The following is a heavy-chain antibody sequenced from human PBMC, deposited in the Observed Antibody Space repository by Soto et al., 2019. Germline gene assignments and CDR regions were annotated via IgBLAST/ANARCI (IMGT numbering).Heavy chain of an antibody. D-gene: IGHD3-16*01. CDR3: ARDGRAYDY. CDR2: IRSDGGST. CDR1: GFTFRDYA. Sequence: EVQLVESGGGLVQPGGSLRLSCAASGFTFRDYAMHWFRQAPGTGLEFVSVIRSDGGSTNFANSVKGRFTISRDNSKNMLYLQMGSLRVEDTAVYYCARDGRAYDYWGRGTLVTVSS. V-gene: IGHV3-64*01. J-gene: IGHJ4*02.